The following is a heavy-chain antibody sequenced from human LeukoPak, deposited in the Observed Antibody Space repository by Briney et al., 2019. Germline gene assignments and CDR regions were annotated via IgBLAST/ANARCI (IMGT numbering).Heavy chain of an antibody. CDR3: ARSPGSNSPYIYFDY. D-gene: IGHD2/OR15-2a*01. J-gene: IGHJ4*02. Sequence: ASVKVSCKASGYTFSSYDITWVRQAPGQGLEWMGWISAYNGNTNYAQNFQDRVTMTTDTSTSTAYMELRSLRSDDTAVYYCARSPGSNSPYIYFDYWGQGTLVTVSS. CDR2: ISAYNGNT. CDR1: GYTFSSYD. V-gene: IGHV1-18*01.